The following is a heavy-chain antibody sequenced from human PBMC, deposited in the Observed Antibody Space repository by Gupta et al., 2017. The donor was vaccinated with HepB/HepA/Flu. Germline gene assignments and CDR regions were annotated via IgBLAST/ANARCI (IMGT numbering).Heavy chain of an antibody. CDR3: AAFPTTMTVQFFHH. CDR1: GGTFSTFA. J-gene: IGHJ1*01. CDR2: VSLILETT. V-gene: IGHV1-69*08. Sequence: QVQMVQSGTEVRNPGSSGRVSCKASGGTFSTFAVSWVRLAPGQGLHWMGSVSLILETTHYAQKFQGRLAITANKATSTAFLELGRLRSDDTAVYLCAAFPTTMTVQFFHHWGPGTQVFVSS. D-gene: IGHD2-21*02.